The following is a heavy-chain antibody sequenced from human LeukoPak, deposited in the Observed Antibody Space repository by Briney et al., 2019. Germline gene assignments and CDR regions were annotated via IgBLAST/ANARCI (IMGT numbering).Heavy chain of an antibody. Sequence: GGSLRLSCAASGFTVSSNYMSWVRQAPGKGLEWVSVIYSGGSTYYADSVKGRFTISRDNSKNTLYLQMNSLSAEDTAVYYCARARGYSGYDFYWFDPWGQGTLVTVSS. J-gene: IGHJ5*02. CDR3: ARARGYSGYDFYWFDP. CDR2: IYSGGST. D-gene: IGHD5-12*01. V-gene: IGHV3-53*01. CDR1: GFTVSSNY.